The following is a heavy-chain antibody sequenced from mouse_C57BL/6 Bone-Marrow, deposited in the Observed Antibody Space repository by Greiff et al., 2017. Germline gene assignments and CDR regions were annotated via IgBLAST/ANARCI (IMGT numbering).Heavy chain of an antibody. J-gene: IGHJ1*03. CDR1: GFNIKDDY. V-gene: IGHV14-4*01. Sequence: VQLQQSGAELVRPGASVKLSCTASGFNIKDDYMHWVKQRPEQGLEWIGWIDPENGGTEYASKFQGKATITADTSSNTAYMQLSSLTSADTAVYYCTTKGYDGGWYFDVWGTGTTVTVSS. CDR3: TTKGYDGGWYFDV. D-gene: IGHD2-2*01. CDR2: IDPENGGT.